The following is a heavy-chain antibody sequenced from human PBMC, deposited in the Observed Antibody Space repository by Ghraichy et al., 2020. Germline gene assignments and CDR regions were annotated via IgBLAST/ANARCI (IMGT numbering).Heavy chain of an antibody. CDR2: INPSDGTI. V-gene: IGHV1-46*01. Sequence: ASMKVSCKSFGYTFTNYYMHWVRQAPGQGLEWMGMINPSDGTITNAKKFQGRVTMTWDTSTGTAHMELSSLRSEDTAIYFCAREGNYFGSGSYSRYYNYYMDVWGKGTTVTVSS. CDR3: AREGNYFGSGSYSRYYNYYMDV. J-gene: IGHJ6*03. CDR1: GYTFTNYY. D-gene: IGHD3-10*01.